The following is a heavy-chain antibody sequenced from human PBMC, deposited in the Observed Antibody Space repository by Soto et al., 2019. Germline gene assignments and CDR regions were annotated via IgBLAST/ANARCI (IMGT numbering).Heavy chain of an antibody. V-gene: IGHV4-39*01. J-gene: IGHJ4*02. D-gene: IGHD4-17*01. CDR2: ISYSGRT. Sequence: QLQLQESGPGLVKPSETLSLTCTVSGASIITNNYFWVWIRQSPRRGLELIGSISYSGRTYDNPSIQSRVTISIDASKNQFSLKLTSVTTADTSIYYCARRRASDYGGNHHPYYFDRWGQGTLVTVSS. CDR1: GASIITNNYF. CDR3: ARRRASDYGGNHHPYYFDR.